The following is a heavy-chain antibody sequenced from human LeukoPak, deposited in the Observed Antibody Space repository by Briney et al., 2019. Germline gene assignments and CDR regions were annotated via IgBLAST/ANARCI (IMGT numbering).Heavy chain of an antibody. J-gene: IGHJ6*02. Sequence: AASVKVSCKASGYTFTSYDINWVRQATGQGLEWMGWMNPNSGNTGYAQQFQGRVTMTRNTSISTAYMELSSLRSEDTAVYYCARWRWLVHYYYYGMDVWGQGTTVTVSS. CDR2: MNPNSGNT. V-gene: IGHV1-8*01. D-gene: IGHD6-19*01. CDR3: ARWRWLVHYYYYGMDV. CDR1: GYTFTSYD.